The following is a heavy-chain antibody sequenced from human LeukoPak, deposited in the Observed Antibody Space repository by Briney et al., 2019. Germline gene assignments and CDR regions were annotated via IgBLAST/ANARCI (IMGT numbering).Heavy chain of an antibody. D-gene: IGHD2-15*01. Sequence: GGSLRLSCAASGFTFSSYGMHWVRQAPGKGLERVAFIRYDGGNKYYADSVKSRFTISRDNSKNTLYLQMNSLRAEDTAVYYCAKTSGYDDYWGQGTLVTVSS. J-gene: IGHJ4*02. V-gene: IGHV3-30*02. CDR1: GFTFSSYG. CDR2: IRYDGGNK. CDR3: AKTSGYDDY.